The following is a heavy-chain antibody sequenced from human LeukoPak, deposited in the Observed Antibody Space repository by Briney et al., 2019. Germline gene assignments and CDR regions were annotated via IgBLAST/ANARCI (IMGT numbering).Heavy chain of an antibody. CDR1: GFTFSSYA. Sequence: GRSLRLSCAASGFTFSSYAMPWVSQAPGKGLEWVAVISYDGSNKYYADSVKGRFTISRDNSKNTLYLQMNSLRAEDTAVYYCARDLGYAFEGYFDYWGQGTLVTVSS. CDR3: ARDLGYAFEGYFDY. D-gene: IGHD3-16*01. CDR2: ISYDGSNK. J-gene: IGHJ4*02. V-gene: IGHV3-30-3*01.